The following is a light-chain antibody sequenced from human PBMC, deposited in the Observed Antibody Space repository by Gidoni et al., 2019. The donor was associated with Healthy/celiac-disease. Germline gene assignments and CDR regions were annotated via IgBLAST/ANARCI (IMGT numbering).Light chain of an antibody. J-gene: IGLJ2*01. CDR1: SSDVGGYNY. Sequence: QSALPQPPPVPGSPAQSITISCPGTSSDVGGYNYFSWYHQHPAKAPKLMIYDVSNRPSGVSNRFSGSKSGNTASLTISGLQAEDEADYYCSSYTSSSTVFGGGTKLTVL. CDR3: SSYTSSSTV. CDR2: DVS. V-gene: IGLV2-14*03.